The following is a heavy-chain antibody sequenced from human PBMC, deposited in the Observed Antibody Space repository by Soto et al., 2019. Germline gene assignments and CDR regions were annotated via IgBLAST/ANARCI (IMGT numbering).Heavy chain of an antibody. CDR2: TYYRSKWYI. CDR3: LRLVRNRSSDS. J-gene: IGHJ4*02. V-gene: IGHV6-1*01. D-gene: IGHD6-6*01. CDR1: GDSVSSNDAT. Sequence: QVQLQQSGPGLVKTSQTLSLTCAISGDSVSSNDATWDWIRQSPSRGLEWLGRTYYRSKWYIDYSASMKSLITINPDPSNNRLSLLLYSVVPYDTADKYCLRLVRNRSSDSCGQGTLVTVSS.